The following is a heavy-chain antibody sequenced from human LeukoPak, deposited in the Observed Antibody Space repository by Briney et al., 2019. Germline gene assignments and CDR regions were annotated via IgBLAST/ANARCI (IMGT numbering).Heavy chain of an antibody. CDR3: ARDLEIAVAGTLGY. V-gene: IGHV3-66*01. J-gene: IGHJ4*02. CDR2: IYSVGTT. Sequence: PGGSLRLSCAASGFTVSNNYMSWVRQAPGKGLEWLSVIYSVGTTNYADSVKGRFTISRDNSKNTLYLQMNRLRAEDTAVYYCARDLEIAVAGTLGYWGQGTLVTVSS. D-gene: IGHD6-19*01. CDR1: GFTVSNNY.